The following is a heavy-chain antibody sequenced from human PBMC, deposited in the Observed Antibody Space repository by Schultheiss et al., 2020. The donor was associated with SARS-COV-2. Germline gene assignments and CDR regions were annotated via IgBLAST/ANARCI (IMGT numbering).Heavy chain of an antibody. CDR1: GFTFSSYT. D-gene: IGHD1-26*01. V-gene: IGHV3-30*04. CDR3: AKIWSGSSPEYFQH. J-gene: IGHJ1*01. Sequence: GGSLRLSCAASGFTFSSYTMHWVRQAPGKGLEWVTAISYDGSKKYYADSVKGRFTISRDNSKNTLYLQMNSLRAEDTAVYYCAKIWSGSSPEYFQHWGQGTLVTVSS. CDR2: ISYDGSKK.